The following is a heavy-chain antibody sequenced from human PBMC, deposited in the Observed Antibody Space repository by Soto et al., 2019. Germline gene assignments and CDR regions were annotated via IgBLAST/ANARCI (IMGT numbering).Heavy chain of an antibody. Sequence: RESLKISCQGSGYRFTSSWIGWVRQMPGKGLEWLGNVYPSDSDVRYSPSFEGRVTISADNSINTAYLHLLNLKASDTAIYYCTKGAPSTFDTWGQRARITVYS. CDR3: TKGAPSTFDT. J-gene: IGHJ4*02. D-gene: IGHD3-16*01. CDR1: GYRFTSSW. V-gene: IGHV5-51*01. CDR2: VYPSDSDV.